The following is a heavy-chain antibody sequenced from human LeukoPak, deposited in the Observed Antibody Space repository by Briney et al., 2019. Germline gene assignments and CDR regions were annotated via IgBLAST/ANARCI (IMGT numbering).Heavy chain of an antibody. V-gene: IGHV4-39*01. D-gene: IGHD6-13*01. J-gene: IGHJ4*02. CDR3: ASGSSWYLY. Sequence: SETLSLTCTVSGGSISSSSCYWGWIRQPPGKGLEWIGSIYYSGSTYYNPSLKSRVTISVDTSKNQFSLKLSSVTAADTAVYYCASGSSWYLYWGQGTLVTVSS. CDR1: GGSISSSSCY. CDR2: IYYSGST.